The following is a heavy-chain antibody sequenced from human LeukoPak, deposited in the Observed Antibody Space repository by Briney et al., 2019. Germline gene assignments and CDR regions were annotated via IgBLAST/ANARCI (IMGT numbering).Heavy chain of an antibody. Sequence: GESLRISCKGSGYGFTSYWIRWVRQMPGKGLEWMGRIDPSDSYTNYSPSFQGHVTISADKSISTAYLQWSSLKASDTAMYYCASRPLYDYVWGSYRSWGQGTLVTVSS. J-gene: IGHJ4*02. CDR2: IDPSDSYT. V-gene: IGHV5-10-1*01. CDR3: ASRPLYDYVWGSYRS. CDR1: GYGFTSYW. D-gene: IGHD3-16*02.